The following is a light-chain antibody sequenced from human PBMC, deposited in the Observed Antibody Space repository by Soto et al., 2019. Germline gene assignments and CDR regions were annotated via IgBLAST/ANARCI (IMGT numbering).Light chain of an antibody. J-gene: IGKJ4*01. Sequence: DIQMTQSPSPLSASVGDRVTVTCRASQSISRYLNWYQQKPGNAPKLLIYAASNLQSGVPSRFSGSGSGTDFTLTISGLHPEDFATYFCQQSHTPPLTFGGGTKVEIK. CDR1: QSISRY. V-gene: IGKV1-39*01. CDR2: AAS. CDR3: QQSHTPPLT.